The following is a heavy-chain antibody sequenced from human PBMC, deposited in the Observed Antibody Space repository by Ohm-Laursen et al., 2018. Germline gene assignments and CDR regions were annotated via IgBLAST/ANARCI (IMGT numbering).Heavy chain of an antibody. Sequence: SLRLSCTASGFSFGDYAMTWVRQAPGKGLEGVGFIRSKTYGGTAEYAASVKGRFSISRDDSKSIAYLQMNSLKTEDTAVYYCTSVGDYYYYGMDVWGQGTTVTVSS. CDR3: TSVGDYYYYGMDV. CDR2: IRSKTYGGTA. D-gene: IGHD3-16*01. CDR1: GFSFGDYA. V-gene: IGHV3-49*04. J-gene: IGHJ6*02.